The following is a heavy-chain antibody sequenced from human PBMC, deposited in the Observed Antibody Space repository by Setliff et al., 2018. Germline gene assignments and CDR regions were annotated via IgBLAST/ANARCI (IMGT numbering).Heavy chain of an antibody. D-gene: IGHD7-27*01. CDR1: GDSISSYY. J-gene: IGHJ5*02. CDR2: IYYSGST. Sequence: NPSETLSLTCTVSGDSISSYYWSWIRQPPGKGLEWIGYIYYSGSTNYNPSLKSRVTMSVATFENHFSLKLNSLTAGDTAVYYCARVTNWGLDLRFDPWGQGILVTVSS. V-gene: IGHV4-59*01. CDR3: ARVTNWGLDLRFDP.